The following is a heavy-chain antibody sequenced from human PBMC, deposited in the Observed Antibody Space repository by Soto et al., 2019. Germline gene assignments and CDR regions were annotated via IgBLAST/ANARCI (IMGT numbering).Heavy chain of an antibody. Sequence: QVHLVESGGGLVKPGGSLRLSCVASGSTFGDFDMSWMRQAPGKGLEWISHINSRSTYTNYADSVKGRFTVSRDNAKNSLSLQMNSLRVEDTAVYYCARDLEGYYADVWGPGTLVSVTP. V-gene: IGHV3-11*06. CDR2: INSRSTYT. CDR3: ARDLEGYYADV. CDR1: GSTFGDFD. D-gene: IGHD3-22*01. J-gene: IGHJ4*02.